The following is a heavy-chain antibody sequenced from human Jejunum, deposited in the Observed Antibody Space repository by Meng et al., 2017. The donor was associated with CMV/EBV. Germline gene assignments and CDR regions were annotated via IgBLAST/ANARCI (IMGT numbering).Heavy chain of an antibody. CDR2: ISGNVDRT. CDR1: FPFTPYA. V-gene: IGHV3-23*01. J-gene: IGHJ4*02. D-gene: IGHD3-10*01. Sequence: FPFTPYAMTWVRQAPGKGLEWVSGISGNVDRTYYGDSVKGRFTISRDNSKNTSYLQMNSLRGDDTAVYYCAKVSTFAYGPGSYFDYWGQGTLVTVSS. CDR3: AKVSTFAYGPGSYFDY.